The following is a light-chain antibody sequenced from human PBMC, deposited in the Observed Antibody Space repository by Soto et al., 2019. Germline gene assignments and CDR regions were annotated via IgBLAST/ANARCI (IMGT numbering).Light chain of an antibody. J-gene: IGLJ1*01. CDR3: CSYAGSYTYV. Sequence: QSVLTQPRSVSGSPGQSVTISCTGTSSDVGGYNYVSWYQHHPGKAPKLVIYDVTKRPSGVPDRFSGSKSANTASLTISGLQAEDEADYYCCSYAGSYTYVFGTGTKVTVL. CDR1: SSDVGGYNY. CDR2: DVT. V-gene: IGLV2-11*01.